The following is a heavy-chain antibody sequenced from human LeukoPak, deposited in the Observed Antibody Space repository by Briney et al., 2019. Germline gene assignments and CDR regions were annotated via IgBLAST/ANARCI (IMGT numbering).Heavy chain of an antibody. CDR3: ARDEGDSSGWSPGY. D-gene: IGHD6-19*01. J-gene: IGHJ4*02. V-gene: IGHV3-33*01. CDR2: IWYDGSNK. CDR1: GFTFSNYG. Sequence: GGSLRLSCAASGFTFSNYGMHWVRQAPGKGLEWVAVIWYDGSNKYYADSVKGRFTISRDNSKNTLYLQMNSLRAEDTAVYYCARDEGDSSGWSPGYWGQGTLVTVSS.